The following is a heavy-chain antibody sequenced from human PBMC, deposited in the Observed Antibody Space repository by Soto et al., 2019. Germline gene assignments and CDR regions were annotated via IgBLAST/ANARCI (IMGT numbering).Heavy chain of an antibody. D-gene: IGHD2-15*01. V-gene: IGHV1-18*04. J-gene: IGHJ6*02. Sequence: ASVKVSCKASGYTFTSYGISWVRQAPGQGLEWMGWISAYNGNTNYAQKLQGRVTMTTDTSTSTAYMQLRSLRSDDTAVYYCARDGIVVVVAATPPYYYGMDVWGQGTTVTVSS. CDR3: ARDGIVVVVAATPPYYYGMDV. CDR1: GYTFTSYG. CDR2: ISAYNGNT.